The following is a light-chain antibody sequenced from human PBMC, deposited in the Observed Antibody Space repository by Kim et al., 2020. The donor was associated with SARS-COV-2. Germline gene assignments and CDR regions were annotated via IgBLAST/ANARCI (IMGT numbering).Light chain of an antibody. CDR2: QAS. CDR3: KQYETYWT. Sequence: DIQMTQSPSTLSAFVGNRVTITCRASQSVDGWLAWYQQKPGRAPKLLIYQASKLASGVPSRFIGSGSGTDFTLTISNLQPDDSAIYYCKQYETYWTFGPGTKVDIK. CDR1: QSVDGW. V-gene: IGKV1-5*03. J-gene: IGKJ1*01.